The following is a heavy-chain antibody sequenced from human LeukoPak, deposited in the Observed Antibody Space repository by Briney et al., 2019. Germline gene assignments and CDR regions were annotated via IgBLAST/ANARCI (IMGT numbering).Heavy chain of an antibody. J-gene: IGHJ4*02. CDR3: ARGGQLWAHFDY. D-gene: IGHD5-18*01. CDR1: GFTFSNYE. Sequence: GGSLRLSCAASGFTFSNYEMNWVRQAPGKGLEWVSYISSSGSTIYYADSVKGRFTISRDNAKNSLFLQMNSLRAEDTAVYFCARGGQLWAHFDYWGQGTLVTVSS. V-gene: IGHV3-48*03. CDR2: ISSSGSTI.